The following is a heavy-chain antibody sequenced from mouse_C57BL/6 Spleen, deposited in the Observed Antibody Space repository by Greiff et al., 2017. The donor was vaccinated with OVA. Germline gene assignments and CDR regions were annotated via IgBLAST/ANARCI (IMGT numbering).Heavy chain of an antibody. CDR3: AIITTFDY. J-gene: IGHJ2*01. CDR1: GYTFTDYY. D-gene: IGHD1-1*01. V-gene: IGHV1-76*01. Sequence: LVESGAELVRPGASVKLSCKASGYTFTDYYINWVKQRPGQGLEWIARIYPGSGNTYYNEKFKGKATLTAEKSSSTAYMQLSSLTSEDSAVYFCAIITTFDYWGQGTTLTVSS. CDR2: IYPGSGNT.